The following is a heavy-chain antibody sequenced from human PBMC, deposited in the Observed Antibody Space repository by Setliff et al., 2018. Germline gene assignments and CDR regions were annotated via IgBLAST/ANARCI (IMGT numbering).Heavy chain of an antibody. Sequence: SETLSLTCGGYGGSISDYYWSWVRQPPGKGLEWIGYIYYSGSTYYNPSLKSRVTISVDTSKNQFSLKLSSVTAADTAVYYCASNALPHYDYSNYEGLYDYYYYMDVWGKGTTVTVSS. J-gene: IGHJ6*03. CDR3: ASNALPHYDYSNYEGLYDYYYYMDV. V-gene: IGHV4-59*08. CDR2: IYYSGST. D-gene: IGHD4-4*01. CDR1: GGSISDYY.